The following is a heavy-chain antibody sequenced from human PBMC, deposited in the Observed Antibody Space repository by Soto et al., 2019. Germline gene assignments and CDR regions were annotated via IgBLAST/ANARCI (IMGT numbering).Heavy chain of an antibody. CDR2: ILNDGSNR. J-gene: IGHJ6*02. CDR1: GFTFSNYG. CDR3: ARDDEYSGNGMDV. Sequence: QVQLVESGGGVVQPGRSLILSCAASGFTFSNYGMHWVRQAPGKGLEWVAVILNDGSNRYHADSVKDRFTISRDNSKNMLYLQMNSLRAEDTAVYYCARDDEYSGNGMDVWGQGTTVTVS. V-gene: IGHV3-33*01. D-gene: IGHD3-10*01.